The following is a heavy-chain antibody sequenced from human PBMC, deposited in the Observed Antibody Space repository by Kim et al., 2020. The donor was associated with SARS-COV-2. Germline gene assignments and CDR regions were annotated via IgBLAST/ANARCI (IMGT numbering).Heavy chain of an antibody. J-gene: IGHJ5*02. CDR3: ARALGTTPLRGWLSVVRWFDP. D-gene: IGHD6-19*01. CDR2: INHSGST. V-gene: IGHV4-34*01. CDR1: GGSFSGYY. Sequence: SETLSLTCAVYGGSFSGYYWSWIRQPPGKGLEWIGEINHSGSTNYNPSLKSRVTISVDTSKNQFSLKLSSVTAADTAVYYCARALGTTPLRGWLSVVRWFDPWGQGTLVTVSS.